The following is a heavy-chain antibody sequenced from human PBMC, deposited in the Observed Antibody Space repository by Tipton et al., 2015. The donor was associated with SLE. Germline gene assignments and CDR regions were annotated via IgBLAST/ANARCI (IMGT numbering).Heavy chain of an antibody. D-gene: IGHD3-16*02. CDR1: GGSISSSSYY. Sequence: TLSLTCTVSGGSISSSSYYWGWIRQPPGKGLEWIGSIYYSGSTYYNPSLKSRVTISVDTSKNQFSLKLSSVTAADTAVYYCARGRMITFGGVIAKEAFDVWGQGTMVTVSS. CDR2: IYYSGST. CDR3: ARGRMITFGGVIAKEAFDV. V-gene: IGHV4-39*07. J-gene: IGHJ3*01.